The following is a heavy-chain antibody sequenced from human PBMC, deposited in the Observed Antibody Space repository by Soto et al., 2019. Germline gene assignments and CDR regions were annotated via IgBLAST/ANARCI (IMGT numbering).Heavy chain of an antibody. CDR1: GGTFSSYA. CDR3: VLGSSSDFPQDYFDY. Sequence: SVKVSCKASGGTFSSYAISWVRQAPGQGLEWMGGIIPIFGTANYAQKFQGRVTITADESTSTAYMELSSLRSEDTAVYYCVLGSSSDFPQDYFDYWGQGTLVTVSS. J-gene: IGHJ4*02. V-gene: IGHV1-69*13. D-gene: IGHD6-6*01. CDR2: IIPIFGTA.